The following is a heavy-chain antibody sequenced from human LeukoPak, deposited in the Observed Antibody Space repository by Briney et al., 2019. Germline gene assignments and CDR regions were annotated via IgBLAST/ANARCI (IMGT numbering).Heavy chain of an antibody. CDR3: ASHSSSWYNAFDI. D-gene: IGHD6-13*01. V-gene: IGHV3-73*01. CDR1: GFTFSGSA. J-gene: IGHJ3*02. Sequence: GGSLRLSCAASGFTFSGSAMHWVRQASGKGLECVGRIRSKANSYATAYAASVKGRFTISRDDSKNTAYLQMNSLKTEDTAVYYCASHSSSWYNAFDIWGQGTMVTVSS. CDR2: IRSKANSYAT.